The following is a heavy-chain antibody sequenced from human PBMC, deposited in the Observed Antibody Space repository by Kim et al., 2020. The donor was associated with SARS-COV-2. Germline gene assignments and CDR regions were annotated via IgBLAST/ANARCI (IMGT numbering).Heavy chain of an antibody. V-gene: IGHV4-4*02. Sequence: SETLSLTCAVSGGSISSSNWWSWVRQPPGKGLEWIGEIYHSGSTNYNPSLKSRVTISVDKSKNQFSLKLSSVTAADTAVYYCARVVQHYYYGMDVWGQGTTVTVSS. D-gene: IGHD3-16*02. J-gene: IGHJ6*02. CDR3: ARVVQHYYYGMDV. CDR2: IYHSGST. CDR1: GGSISSSNW.